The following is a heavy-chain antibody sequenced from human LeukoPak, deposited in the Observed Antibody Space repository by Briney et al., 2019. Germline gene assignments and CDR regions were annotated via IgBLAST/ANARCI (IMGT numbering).Heavy chain of an antibody. J-gene: IGHJ4*02. V-gene: IGHV3-30*02. CDR1: GLTFSSYW. D-gene: IGHD2-15*01. CDR3: AEDQKLQPFHY. CDR2: IQFDGSEE. Sequence: PGGSLRLSCAASGLTFSSYWMSWVRQAPGKGLEWVAFIQFDGSEEFYADSVKGRFSISRDNSKSTLYLQMNSLRAEDTSVYYCAEDQKLQPFHYWGQGTLVTVSS.